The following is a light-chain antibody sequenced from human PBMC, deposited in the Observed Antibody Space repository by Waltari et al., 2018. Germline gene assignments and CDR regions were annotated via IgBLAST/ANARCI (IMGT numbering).Light chain of an antibody. J-gene: IGLJ2*01. CDR1: NLGNKN. CDR3: QVWDSSSDHRV. CDR2: DDS. V-gene: IGLV3-21*03. Sequence: SYVVTQPPSVSVAPGKTARLTCAGNNLGNKNGPWYQQKPGPAPVLVVYDDSDRPSGIPERFSGSNSENTATLTINRAEAGDEADYHCQVWDSSSDHRVFGGGTKLTVL.